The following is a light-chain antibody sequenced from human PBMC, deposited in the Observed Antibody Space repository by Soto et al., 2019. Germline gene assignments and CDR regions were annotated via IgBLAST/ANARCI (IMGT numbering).Light chain of an antibody. CDR3: MQGTHWPRT. Sequence: DVVRNHSPVSLRVTLGQPASISSRPSDSLVYSDGITDLSWFQQRAGQSSRRLIYKVSDRDSGVPDRFRGSGSGTDFTLKISRVEAEDVGVYYCMQGTHWPRTFGQGTKVDIK. V-gene: IGKV2-30*01. CDR2: KVS. J-gene: IGKJ1*01. CDR1: DSLVYSDGITD.